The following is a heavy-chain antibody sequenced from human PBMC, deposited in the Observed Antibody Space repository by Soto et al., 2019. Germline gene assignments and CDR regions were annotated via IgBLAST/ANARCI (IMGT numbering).Heavy chain of an antibody. Sequence: SLRLSCAASGVTFCSFVMNWVRQAPGKGLEWVSTVSPGGDVSHYTDSVKGRFTISRDNSKNTLYLQMNSLRAEDTAVYYCAKWIISTIGQHASSGQGSLVIGSS. V-gene: IGHV3-23*01. J-gene: IGHJ5*02. CDR2: VSPGGDVS. D-gene: IGHD5-12*01. CDR3: AKWIISTIGQHAS. CDR1: GVTFCSFV.